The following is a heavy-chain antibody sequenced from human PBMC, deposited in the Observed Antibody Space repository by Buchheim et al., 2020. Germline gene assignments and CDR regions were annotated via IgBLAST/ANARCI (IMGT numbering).Heavy chain of an antibody. CDR1: GGSFSGYY. D-gene: IGHD3-9*01. Sequence: QVQLQQWGEGLLKPSETLSLTCAVYGGSFSGYYWSWIRQLPGKGLEWIGEINHSGSTNYNPSLKSRVTISVDTSKNQFSMKLSSVTAADTAVYYCARGPPHYDILTGYYTGVLYWGQGTL. CDR2: INHSGST. J-gene: IGHJ4*02. V-gene: IGHV4-34*01. CDR3: ARGPPHYDILTGYYTGVLY.